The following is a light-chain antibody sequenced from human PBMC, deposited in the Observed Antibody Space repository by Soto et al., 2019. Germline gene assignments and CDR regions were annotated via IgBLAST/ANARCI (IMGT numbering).Light chain of an antibody. CDR2: KAS. V-gene: IGKV1-5*03. CDR3: QQYNTYST. Sequence: QMTQSPSTLSASVGDTVTITCRASQSISTWLAWYQQKPGKAPKLLIYKASTLESGVPSRFRGSGSGTEFTLTISSLQPDDFATYYCQQYNTYSTFGHGTKVEIK. J-gene: IGKJ1*01. CDR1: QSISTW.